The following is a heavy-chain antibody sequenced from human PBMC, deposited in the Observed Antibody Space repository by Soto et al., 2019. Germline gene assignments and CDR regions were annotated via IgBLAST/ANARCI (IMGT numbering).Heavy chain of an antibody. D-gene: IGHD1-20*01. CDR2: IWYDGSNK. Sequence: GGSLRLSCAASGFTFSSYGMHWVRQVPGKGLEWVAVIWYDGSNKYYADSVKGRFTISRDNSKNTLFLQMSSLRVEDTAVYYCARGITLPTPLDYWGQGTLVTVSS. CDR3: ARGITLPTPLDY. J-gene: IGHJ4*02. V-gene: IGHV3-33*01. CDR1: GFTFSSYG.